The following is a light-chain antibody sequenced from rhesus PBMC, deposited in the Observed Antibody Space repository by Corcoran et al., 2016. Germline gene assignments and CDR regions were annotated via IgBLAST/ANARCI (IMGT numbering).Light chain of an antibody. CDR3: CSYAGTYNYI. J-gene: IGLJ1*01. Sequence: QAALTQPRSVSGSPGQSVTISCTGTSSDIRDYNDFSWYQQHPDTAPKLIIYEVTKRPSGVSDRFSGSKSGSTASLPISGLQAEDEADYFGCSYAGTYNYIFDVGTRLTVL. CDR1: SSDIRDYND. CDR2: EVT. V-gene: IGLV2-32*01.